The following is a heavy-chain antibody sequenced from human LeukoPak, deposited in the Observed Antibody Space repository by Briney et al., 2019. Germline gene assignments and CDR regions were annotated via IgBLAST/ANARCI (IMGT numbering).Heavy chain of an antibody. CDR1: GFSFSSYQ. CDR2: ISDDDTTI. Sequence: PGGSLRLSCTGSGFSFSSYQMNWVRRAPGKGLEWVSHISDDDTTIYYADSVRGRFTISRDDAKSSLYLEMKSLRAEDTAIYYCARGHGTSWFPFDSWGQGTLVTVSS. V-gene: IGHV3-48*03. J-gene: IGHJ4*02. CDR3: ARGHGTSWFPFDS. D-gene: IGHD6-13*01.